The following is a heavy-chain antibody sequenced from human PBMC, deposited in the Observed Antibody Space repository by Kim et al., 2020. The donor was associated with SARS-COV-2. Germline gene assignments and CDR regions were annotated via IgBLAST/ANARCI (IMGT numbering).Heavy chain of an antibody. Sequence: GGSLRLSCAASGFTFSSYGMHWVRQAPGKGLEWVAVISYDGSNKYYADSVKGRFTISRDNSKNTLYLQMKSLRAEDTAVYYCAKIRRPMIEDEAFDYWGQGTLVTVSS. D-gene: IGHD3-22*01. J-gene: IGHJ4*02. V-gene: IGHV3-30*18. CDR3: AKIRRPMIEDEAFDY. CDR2: ISYDGSNK. CDR1: GFTFSSYG.